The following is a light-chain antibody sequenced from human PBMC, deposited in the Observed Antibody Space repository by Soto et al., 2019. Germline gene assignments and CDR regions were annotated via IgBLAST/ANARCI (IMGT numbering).Light chain of an antibody. CDR2: GAS. CDR1: QSLSNTY. Sequence: EIVMTQSPVTLSLSPGETATLSCRASQSLSNTYISWYQQKPGQAPRLLIYGASTRATGIPARFSGSGSGTDFTLTISSLQPEDFALYYCHQDFDLPLTFGGGTKVEIK. V-gene: IGKV3D-7*01. CDR3: HQDFDLPLT. J-gene: IGKJ4*01.